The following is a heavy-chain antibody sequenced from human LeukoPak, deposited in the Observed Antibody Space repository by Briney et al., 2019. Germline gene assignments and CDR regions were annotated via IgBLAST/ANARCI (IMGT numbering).Heavy chain of an antibody. CDR2: ISAYNGNT. CDR1: GYTFTSYG. V-gene: IGHV1-18*01. J-gene: IGHJ4*02. D-gene: IGHD3-10*01. Sequence: ASVKVSCKATGYTFTSYGISWVRQAPGQGLEWMGWISAYNGNTNYAQKLQGRVTMTTDTSTSTAYMELRSLRSDDTAVYYCARDGRRYYGSGSYLDYWGQGTLVTVSS. CDR3: ARDGRRYYGSGSYLDY.